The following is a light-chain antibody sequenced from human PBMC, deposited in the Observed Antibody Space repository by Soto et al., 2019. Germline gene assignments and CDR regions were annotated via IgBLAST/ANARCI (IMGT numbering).Light chain of an antibody. V-gene: IGLV2-8*01. Sequence: QSALTQPPSASGSPGQSVTISCTGTKSDIGVYDFVSWYQHHPGKAPRLIIYEVVQRPSGVPDRFSGSKSGNTASLTVSGLQAADEADYFCKSYDGSNTHVFGSGTKVTVL. J-gene: IGLJ1*01. CDR3: KSYDGSNTHV. CDR1: KSDIGVYDF. CDR2: EVV.